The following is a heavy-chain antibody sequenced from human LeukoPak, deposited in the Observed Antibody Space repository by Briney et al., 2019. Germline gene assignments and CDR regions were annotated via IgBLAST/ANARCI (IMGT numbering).Heavy chain of an antibody. V-gene: IGHV4-59*01. Sequence: ASETLSLTCTVSGGSISSYYWSWIRQPPGKGLEWIGYIYYSGSTNYNPSLKSRVTISVDTSKNQFSLKLSSVTAADTAVYYCARATLTYYYDSSGYVAFDYWGQGTLVTVSS. CDR1: GGSISSYY. J-gene: IGHJ4*02. CDR2: IYYSGST. D-gene: IGHD3-22*01. CDR3: ARATLTYYYDSSGYVAFDY.